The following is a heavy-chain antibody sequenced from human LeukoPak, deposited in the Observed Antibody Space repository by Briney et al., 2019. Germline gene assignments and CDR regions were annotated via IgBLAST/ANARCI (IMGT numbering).Heavy chain of an antibody. V-gene: IGHV1-24*01. D-gene: IGHD2-21*02. Sequence: ASVTVSCKVSGYTLTELSMHWVRQAPGKGLEWMGGFDPEDGEAIYAQKFQGRVTMTEDTSTDTAYMELSSLRSEDTAVYYCATWVVTAIPRYYYYYGMDVWGQGTTVTVSS. CDR1: GYTLTELS. CDR3: ATWVVTAIPRYYYYYGMDV. CDR2: FDPEDGEA. J-gene: IGHJ6*02.